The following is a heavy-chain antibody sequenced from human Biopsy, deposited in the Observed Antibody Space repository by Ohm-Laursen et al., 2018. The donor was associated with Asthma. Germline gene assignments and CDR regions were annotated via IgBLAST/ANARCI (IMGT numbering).Heavy chain of an antibody. CDR1: SGSGGYMRSGNYY. D-gene: IGHD6-13*01. CDR2: IYYSGTT. CDR3: VRGSSSWHHGPFHYYYGLDV. V-gene: IGHV4-39*01. J-gene: IGHJ6*02. Sequence: SVTLSLTCSLSSGSGGYMRSGNYYWGWTRQPPGKGLERIGGIYYSGTTYYNPSLEGRVTVSADTSKNPFSLKLTSVSAADTAVYYCVRGSSSWHHGPFHYYYGLDVWGQGTTATVSS.